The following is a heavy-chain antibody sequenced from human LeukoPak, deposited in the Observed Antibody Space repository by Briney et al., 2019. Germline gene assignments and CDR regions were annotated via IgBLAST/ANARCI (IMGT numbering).Heavy chain of an antibody. J-gene: IGHJ4*02. Sequence: GGSLRLSCAASGFTFSSYAMSWVRQAPWERLQWVSGISDSGGNTYYADSVRGRFTISRDNSKNTLYLQMNSLRAEDTAVYYCARHRSSWLIDYWGQGTLVTVSS. CDR3: ARHRSSWLIDY. D-gene: IGHD6-6*01. CDR2: ISDSGGNT. V-gene: IGHV3-23*01. CDR1: GFTFSSYA.